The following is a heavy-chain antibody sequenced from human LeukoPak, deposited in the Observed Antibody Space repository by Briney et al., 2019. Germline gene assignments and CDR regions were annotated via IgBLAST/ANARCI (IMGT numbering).Heavy chain of an antibody. V-gene: IGHV4-59*01. Sequence: SETLSLTCTVSGGSISSYYWSWIRQPPGKGLEWIGYIYYSGSTNYNPSLKSRVTISVDTSKNQFSLKLSSVTAADTAVYYCARGVHELLRKKHHNWFDPWGQGTLVTVSS. CDR2: IYYSGST. J-gene: IGHJ5*02. CDR3: ARGVHELLRKKHHNWFDP. CDR1: GGSISSYY. D-gene: IGHD2-15*01.